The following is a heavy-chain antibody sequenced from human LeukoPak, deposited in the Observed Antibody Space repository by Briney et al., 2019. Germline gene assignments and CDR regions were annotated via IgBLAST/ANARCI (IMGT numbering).Heavy chain of an antibody. CDR2: IIPIFATA. D-gene: IGHD4-17*01. V-gene: IGHV1-69*13. CDR1: GGTFSSYA. CDR3: ARDYGDYLFDY. Sequence: SVKVSCKASGGTFSSYAINWERQAPGQGLEWVGGIIPIFATANYAQKFQGRVTITADESTSTAYMELSSLRSEDTAVYYCARDYGDYLFDYWGQGTLVTVSS. J-gene: IGHJ4*02.